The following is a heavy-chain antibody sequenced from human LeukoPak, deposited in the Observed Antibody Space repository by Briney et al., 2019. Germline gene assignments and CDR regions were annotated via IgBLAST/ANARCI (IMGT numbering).Heavy chain of an antibody. CDR2: ISYDGSNK. Sequence: GGPLRLSCAASGFTFSSYGMHWVRQAPGKGLEWVAVISYDGSNKYYADSVKGRFTISRDNSKNTLYLQMNSLRAEDTAVYYCAKGDTGGWYYYGSGSFDYWGQGTLVTVSS. J-gene: IGHJ4*02. D-gene: IGHD3-10*01. V-gene: IGHV3-30*18. CDR1: GFTFSSYG. CDR3: AKGDTGGWYYYGSGSFDY.